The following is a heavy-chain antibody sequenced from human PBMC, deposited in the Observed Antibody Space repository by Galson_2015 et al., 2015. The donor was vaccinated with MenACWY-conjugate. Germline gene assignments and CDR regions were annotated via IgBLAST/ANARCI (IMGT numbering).Heavy chain of an antibody. V-gene: IGHV1-3*01. CDR3: ARAPFRGNWFDP. CDR1: GYTFTSYA. CDR2: INAGNGNT. Sequence: SVKVSCRASGYTFTSYAMHWVHQAPGQRLEWMGWINAGNGNTKYSQKFQGRVTITRDTSASTAYMELSSLRSEDTAVYYCARAPFRGNWFDPWGQGTLVTVSS. J-gene: IGHJ5*02. D-gene: IGHD2/OR15-2a*01.